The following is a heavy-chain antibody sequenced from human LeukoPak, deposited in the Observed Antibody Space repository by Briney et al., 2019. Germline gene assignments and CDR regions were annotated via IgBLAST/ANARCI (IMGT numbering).Heavy chain of an antibody. CDR1: GGSISSSAYY. J-gene: IGHJ1*01. CDR3: ASFGSSGYYSAAEYFQH. D-gene: IGHD3-22*01. Sequence: SETLSLTCTVSGGSISSSAYYWGWIRQPPGKGLEWIGSIYYIGSTYYNPPLKSRVSISVDTSKNQFSLKLSSVTAADTAVYYCASFGSSGYYSAAEYFQHWGQGTLVTVSS. CDR2: IYYIGST. V-gene: IGHV4-39*01.